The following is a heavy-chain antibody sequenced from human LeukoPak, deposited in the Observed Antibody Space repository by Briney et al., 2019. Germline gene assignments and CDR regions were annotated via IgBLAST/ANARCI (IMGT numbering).Heavy chain of an antibody. D-gene: IGHD3-9*01. CDR3: AKVPHYDILTGYFDY. Sequence: GGSLRLSCAASGFTFSSYEMNWVRQAPGKGLEWVSYISSSGSSIHYADSVKGRFTISRDNAKNSLYLQMNSLRAEDTAVYYCAKVPHYDILTGYFDYWGQGTLVTVSS. CDR1: GFTFSSYE. V-gene: IGHV3-48*03. CDR2: ISSSGSSI. J-gene: IGHJ4*02.